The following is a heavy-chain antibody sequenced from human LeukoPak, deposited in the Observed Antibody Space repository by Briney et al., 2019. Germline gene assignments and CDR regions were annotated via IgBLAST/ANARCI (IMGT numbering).Heavy chain of an antibody. CDR2: IYHSGST. J-gene: IGHJ3*02. V-gene: IGHV4-4*02. D-gene: IGHD3-22*01. CDR3: ASSNYYDSSGHYSFKAFDI. Sequence: SETLSLTCAVSGGSISSSNWWSWVRQPPGKGLEWIGEIYHSGSTNYNPSLKSRVTISVDKSKNQFSLKLSSVTAADTVVYYCASSNYYDSSGHYSFKAFDIWGQGTMVTVSS. CDR1: GGSISSSNW.